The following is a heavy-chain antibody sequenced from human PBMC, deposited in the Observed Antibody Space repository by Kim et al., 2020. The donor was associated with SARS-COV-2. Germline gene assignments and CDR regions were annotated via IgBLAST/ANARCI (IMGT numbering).Heavy chain of an antibody. CDR2: INPDSGGT. V-gene: IGHV1-2*06. J-gene: IGHJ4*02. Sequence: ASVKVSCKASGYTFIGYYIHWVRQAPGQGLEWMGRINPDSGGTKYAQKFQGRVTMTRDTSISTTYVELSSLRSDDTAVYYCARGRYDSSGYYYLNDYWGQGTLVTVSS. D-gene: IGHD3-22*01. CDR3: ARGRYDSSGYYYLNDY. CDR1: GYTFIGYY.